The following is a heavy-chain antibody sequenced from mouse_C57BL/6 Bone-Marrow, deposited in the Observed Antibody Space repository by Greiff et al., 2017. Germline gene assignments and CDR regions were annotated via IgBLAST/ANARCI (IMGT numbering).Heavy chain of an antibody. V-gene: IGHV1-64*01. CDR1: GYTFTSYW. CDR3: ARGTVVAYYYAMDY. Sequence: QVQLQQSGAELVKPGASVTLSCKASGYTFTSYWMHWVKQRPGQGLEWIGMIHPNSGSTNYNEKFKSKATLAVDKSSSTAYMQLSSLTSEDSAVYYCARGTVVAYYYAMDYWGQGTSVTVSS. J-gene: IGHJ4*01. CDR2: IHPNSGST. D-gene: IGHD1-1*01.